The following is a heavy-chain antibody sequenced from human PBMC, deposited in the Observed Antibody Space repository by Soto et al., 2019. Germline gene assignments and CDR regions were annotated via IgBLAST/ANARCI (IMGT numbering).Heavy chain of an antibody. D-gene: IGHD4-17*01. CDR1: GFTLSSYG. J-gene: IGHJ4*02. Sequence: QVQLVESGGGVVQPGRSLRLSCAASGFTLSSYGMHWVRQAPGKGLEWVAVISYDGSNKYYADSVKGRFTISRDNSKNTLYLQMNSLRAEDTAVYYCAKDPSTTVTMYYFDYWGQGTLVTVSS. CDR3: AKDPSTTVTMYYFDY. V-gene: IGHV3-30*18. CDR2: ISYDGSNK.